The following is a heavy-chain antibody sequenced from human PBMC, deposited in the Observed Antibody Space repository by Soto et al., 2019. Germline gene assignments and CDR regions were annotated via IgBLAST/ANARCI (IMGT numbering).Heavy chain of an antibody. V-gene: IGHV3-23*01. CDR2: ISGSGGST. CDR3: AKCVGSSWSINWFDP. D-gene: IGHD6-13*01. Sequence: GGSLRLSCAASGFTFSSYAMSWVRQAPGKGLEWVSAISGSGGSTYYADSVKGRFTISRDNSKNTLYLQMNSLRAEDTAVYYCAKCVGSSWSINWFDPWGQGTLVTVSS. CDR1: GFTFSSYA. J-gene: IGHJ5*02.